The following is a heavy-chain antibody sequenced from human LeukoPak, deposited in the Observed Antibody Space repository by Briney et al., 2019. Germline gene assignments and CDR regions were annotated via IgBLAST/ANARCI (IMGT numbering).Heavy chain of an antibody. CDR3: ARAVGYYGSGSYYDNWFDP. Sequence: SETLSLTCTVSGGSISSYYWSWIRQPPGKGLEWIGYIYYSGSTNYNPSLKSRVTISVDTSKNQFSLKLSSVTAADTAVYYCARAVGYYGSGSYYDNWFDPWGQGTLVTVSS. CDR2: IYYSGST. V-gene: IGHV4-59*01. J-gene: IGHJ5*02. CDR1: GGSISSYY. D-gene: IGHD3-10*01.